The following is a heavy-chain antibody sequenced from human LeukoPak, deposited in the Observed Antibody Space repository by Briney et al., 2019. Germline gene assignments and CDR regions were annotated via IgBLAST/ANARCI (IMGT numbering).Heavy chain of an antibody. CDR1: GFTFSSYS. J-gene: IGHJ4*02. D-gene: IGHD7-27*01. Sequence: GGSLRLSCAASGFTFSSYSMNWVRQAPGKGLEYVSAISTSGSNTYYADSVKGRFTISRDNSKNTLYFQMSSLRADDTAVYYCVKGDRLTGDVQLDYWGQGTLVTVSS. CDR3: VKGDRLTGDVQLDY. V-gene: IGHV3-64*05. CDR2: ISTSGSNT.